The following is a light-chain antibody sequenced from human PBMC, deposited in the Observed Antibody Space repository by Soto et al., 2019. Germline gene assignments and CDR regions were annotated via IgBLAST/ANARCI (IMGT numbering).Light chain of an antibody. CDR1: QSVGSS. Sequence: EIVMTQSPATLSVSPGERATLSCRASQSVGSSLAWYQQKPGQTPRLLIYAASTRATGIPARFSGSGSGAEFTLTISIVQSEDFAVYYCQQYNNWPHLTFGGGTKVEIK. V-gene: IGKV3-15*01. J-gene: IGKJ4*01. CDR3: QQYNNWPHLT. CDR2: AAS.